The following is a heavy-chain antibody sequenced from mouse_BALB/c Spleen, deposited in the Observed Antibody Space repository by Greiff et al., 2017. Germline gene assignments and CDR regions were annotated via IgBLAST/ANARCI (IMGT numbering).Heavy chain of an antibody. CDR2: ISYSGST. CDR1: GYSITSDYA. V-gene: IGHV3-2*02. D-gene: IGHD1-1*02. J-gene: IGHJ2*01. CDR3: AKDGGYFDY. Sequence: EVQLQQSGPGLVKPSQSLSLTCTVTGYSITSDYAWNWIRQFPGNKLEWMGYISYSGSTSYNPSLKSRISITRDTSKNQFFLQLNSVTTEDTATYYCAKDGGYFDYWGQGTTLTVSS.